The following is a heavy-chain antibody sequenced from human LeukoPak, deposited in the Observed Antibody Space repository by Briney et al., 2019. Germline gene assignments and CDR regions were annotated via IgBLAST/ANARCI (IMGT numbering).Heavy chain of an antibody. CDR3: ARDPYGSGFNWFDH. V-gene: IGHV4-34*01. Sequence: PSETLSLTCAVYGGSFSGYYWSWIRQPPGKGLEWIGEINHSGSTKYNPSLKSRVTISVDTSKKQFSLKLSSVTAADTALYYCARDPYGSGFNWFDHWGQGTLVTVSS. CDR2: INHSGST. CDR1: GGSFSGYY. J-gene: IGHJ5*02. D-gene: IGHD3-10*01.